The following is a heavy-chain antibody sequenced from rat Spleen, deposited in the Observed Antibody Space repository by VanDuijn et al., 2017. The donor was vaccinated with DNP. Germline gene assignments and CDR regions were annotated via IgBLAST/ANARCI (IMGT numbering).Heavy chain of an antibody. CDR1: GFSLTSYH. CDR3: ARHNNYMVFAY. CDR2: MWCDGDT. V-gene: IGHV2-32*01. D-gene: IGHD1-10*01. J-gene: IGHJ3*01. Sequence: QVQLKESGPGLVQPSQTLSLTCAVSGFSLTSYHVHWVRQPPGKGLEWLGVMWCDGDTSYNSALKFRLGISRDTSKSQVFLKMSRLQTEDTATYYCARHNNYMVFAYWGQGALVTVAS.